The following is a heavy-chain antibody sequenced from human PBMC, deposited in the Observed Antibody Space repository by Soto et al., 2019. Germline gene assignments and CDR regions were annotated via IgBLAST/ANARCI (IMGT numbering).Heavy chain of an antibody. CDR3: ARESRSRDGSGWYNAGFDI. CDR1: GYTFTSYY. V-gene: IGHV1-46*01. D-gene: IGHD6-19*01. Sequence: QVQLVQSGAEVKKPGASVKVSCKASGYTFTSYYMHWVRQAPGQGLEWMGIINPSGGSTSYAQKFQGRVTMTRDTSTSTVYMERSSLRSEDTAVYYCARESRSRDGSGWYNAGFDIWGQGTMVTVSS. CDR2: INPSGGST. J-gene: IGHJ3*02.